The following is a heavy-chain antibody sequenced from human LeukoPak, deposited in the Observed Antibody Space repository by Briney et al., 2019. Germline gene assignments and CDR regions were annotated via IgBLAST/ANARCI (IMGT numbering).Heavy chain of an antibody. V-gene: IGHV4-34*01. CDR1: GGSFSGYY. CDR2: INHSGST. Sequence: PSETLSLTCAVYGGSFSGYYWSWIRQPPGKGLEWIGEINHSGSTNYNPSLKSRVTISVDTSNNQFSLKLSSVTAADTAVYYCARGLRAYYYYYMDVWGKGTTVTVSS. J-gene: IGHJ6*03. D-gene: IGHD3-16*01. CDR3: ARGLRAYYYYYMDV.